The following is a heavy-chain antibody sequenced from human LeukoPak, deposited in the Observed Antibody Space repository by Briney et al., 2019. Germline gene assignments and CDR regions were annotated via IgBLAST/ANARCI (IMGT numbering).Heavy chain of an antibody. D-gene: IGHD3-10*01. CDR2: ISGSGGST. V-gene: IGHV3-23*01. Sequence: GGSLRLSCAASGFTFSSYAMSWVRQAPGKALEWVSAISGSGGSTYYADSVKGRFTISRDNSKNTLYLQMNSLRAEDTAVYYCARTDGSGSPPNLDWFDPWGQGTLVTVSS. CDR3: ARTDGSGSPPNLDWFDP. J-gene: IGHJ5*02. CDR1: GFTFSSYA.